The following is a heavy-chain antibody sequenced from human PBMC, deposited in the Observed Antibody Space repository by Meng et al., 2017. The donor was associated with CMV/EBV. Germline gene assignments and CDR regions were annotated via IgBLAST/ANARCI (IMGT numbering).Heavy chain of an antibody. J-gene: IGHJ4*02. D-gene: IGHD6-13*01. Sequence: SGPTLVKPTQTLTLTCTFSGFSLSTSGVGVGWIRQPTGKALEWLALIYWNDDKRYSPSLKSRLTITKDTSKNQVVLTMTNMDPVDTATYYCAHVGPNSSSWSTSFDYWGQGTLVTVSS. CDR3: AHVGPNSSSWSTSFDY. V-gene: IGHV2-5*01. CDR1: GFSLSTSGVG. CDR2: IYWNDDK.